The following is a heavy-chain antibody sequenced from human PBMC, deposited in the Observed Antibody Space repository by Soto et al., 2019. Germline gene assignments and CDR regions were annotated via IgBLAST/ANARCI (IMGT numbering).Heavy chain of an antibody. CDR1: GFTFSSYA. D-gene: IGHD6-19*01. CDR3: AKTVPGTKY. V-gene: IGHV3-23*01. Sequence: EVQLLESGGGLVQPGGSLRLSCAASGFTFSSYAMSWVRQAPGKGLEWVSGISGSGDSTYYADSVKGRFTVSRDNSKNTLYLQMSSLGAEDTAVYYCAKTVPGTKYWGQGTLVTVCS. J-gene: IGHJ4*02. CDR2: ISGSGDST.